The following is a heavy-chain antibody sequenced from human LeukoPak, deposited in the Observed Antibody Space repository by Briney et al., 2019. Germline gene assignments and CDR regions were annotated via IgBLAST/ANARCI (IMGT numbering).Heavy chain of an antibody. CDR2: INSNSGGT. D-gene: IGHD2-15*01. CDR3: ARGHYCSGGSCYSYNWFDP. V-gene: IGHV1-2*02. CDR1: GYTFTGYY. J-gene: IGHJ5*02. Sequence: ASVKVSCKASGYTFTGYYMHWVRQAPGQGLEWMGWINSNSGGTNYAQKFQGRVTMTRDTSISTAYMELSRLRSDDTAVYYCARGHYCSGGSCYSYNWFDPWGQGTLVTVSS.